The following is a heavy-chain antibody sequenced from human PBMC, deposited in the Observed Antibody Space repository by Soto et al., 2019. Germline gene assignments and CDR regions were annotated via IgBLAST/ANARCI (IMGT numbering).Heavy chain of an antibody. CDR2: LGGNGFTT. CDR3: AKALRPSVNFFYYIDV. J-gene: IGHJ6*03. D-gene: IGHD2-2*01. Sequence: EVQLLESGGGLVQPGGSLRLSCVVSGFTFGSYAMSWVRQAPEKGPEWVAILGGNGFTTYYADSVKVRFTISGDKSTSTLFLQMNSRRADDTGVYYCAKALRPSVNFFYYIDVWGRGTAVTVSS. CDR1: GFTFGSYA. V-gene: IGHV3-23*01.